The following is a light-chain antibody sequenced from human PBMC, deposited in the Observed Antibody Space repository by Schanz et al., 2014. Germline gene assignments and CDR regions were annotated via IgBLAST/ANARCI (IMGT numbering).Light chain of an antibody. Sequence: QSALTQPRSVSGSPGQSVTISCTGTSGDVGGYNYVSWYQQHPGKAPKLMIYDVTKRPSGVPERFSGSKSGDTASLNISGLQAEDEADYYCCSYADSGTRYLFGTGTKLTVL. J-gene: IGLJ1*01. CDR3: CSYADSGTRYL. CDR2: DVT. V-gene: IGLV2-11*01. CDR1: SGDVGGYNY.